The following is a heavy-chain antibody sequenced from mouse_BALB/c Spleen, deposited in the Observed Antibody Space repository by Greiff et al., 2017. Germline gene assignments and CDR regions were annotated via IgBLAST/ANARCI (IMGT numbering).Heavy chain of an antibody. CDR3: ASSYYGNYYFDY. J-gene: IGHJ2*01. D-gene: IGHD2-10*01. V-gene: IGHV1-12*01. CDR2: IYPGNGDT. CDR1: GYTFTSYN. Sequence: QVQLQQSGAELVKPGASVKMSCKASGYTFTSYNMHWVKQTPGQGLEWIGAIYPGNGDTSYNQKFKGKATLTADKSSSTAYMQLSSLTSEDSAVYYCASSYYGNYYFDYWGQGTTLTVSS.